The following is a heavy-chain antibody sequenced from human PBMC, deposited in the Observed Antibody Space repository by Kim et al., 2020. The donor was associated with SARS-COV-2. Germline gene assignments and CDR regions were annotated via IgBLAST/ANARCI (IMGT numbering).Heavy chain of an antibody. CDR3: ARVRGTKTRGDFDY. Sequence: AQKFQGRVTMTRNTSICTAYMELSSLRSEDTAVYYCARVRGTKTRGDFDYWGQGTLVTVSS. D-gene: IGHD1-26*01. V-gene: IGHV1-8*01. J-gene: IGHJ4*02.